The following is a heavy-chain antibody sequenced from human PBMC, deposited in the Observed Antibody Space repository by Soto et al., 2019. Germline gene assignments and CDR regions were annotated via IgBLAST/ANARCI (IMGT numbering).Heavy chain of an antibody. CDR2: ISGNGGTT. Sequence: VQLLESGGGLVQPGGSLRLSCEASGFIFSSYAMSWVRQAPGKGPEWVSIISGNGGTTYYADSVKGRFSISRDNSRNTLSLQMNSLRVEDTAIYYCVKDRAAAPAAPPDWFDSWGQGTLVTVSS. J-gene: IGHJ5*01. D-gene: IGHD2-2*01. V-gene: IGHV3-23*01. CDR1: GFIFSSYA. CDR3: VKDRAAAPAAPPDWFDS.